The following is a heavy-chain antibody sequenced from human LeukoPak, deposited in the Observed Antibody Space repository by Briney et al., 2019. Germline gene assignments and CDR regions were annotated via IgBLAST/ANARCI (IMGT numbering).Heavy chain of an antibody. V-gene: IGHV4-34*01. J-gene: IGHJ6*03. CDR2: INHSGST. CDR3: ARGPRVAARPWYYYYYMDV. Sequence: GSLRLSCAASGFTFSNYAMNWIRQPPGKGLEWIGEINHSGSTNYNPSLKSRVTISVDTSKNQFSLKLSSVTAADTAVYYCARGPRVAARPWYYYYYMDVWGKGTTVTVSS. CDR1: GFTFSNYA. D-gene: IGHD6-6*01.